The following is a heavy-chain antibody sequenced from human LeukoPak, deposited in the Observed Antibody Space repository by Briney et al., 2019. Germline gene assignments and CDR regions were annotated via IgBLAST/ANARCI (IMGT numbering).Heavy chain of an antibody. CDR3: AKHSGSYFVYYFDY. D-gene: IGHD1-26*01. Sequence: GGPLRLSCGVSGFTFSSYGMSWVRQAPGKGLEWVSVISGSGYNTDYADSVKSRFTISRDNYRLYLQMNSLRPEDTAVYYCAKHSGSYFVYYFDYWGQGTLVTVSS. CDR1: GFTFSSYG. CDR2: ISGSGYNT. J-gene: IGHJ4*02. V-gene: IGHV3-23*01.